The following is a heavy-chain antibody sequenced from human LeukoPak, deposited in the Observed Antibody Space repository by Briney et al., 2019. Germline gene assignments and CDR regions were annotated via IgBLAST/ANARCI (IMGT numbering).Heavy chain of an antibody. Sequence: ASVKVSCKASGYTFTGYYMHWVRQAPGQGLEWMGRINPNSGGTNYALKFQGRVTMTRDTSISTAYMELSRLRSDDTAVYYCARVGSKSLHFDYWGQGTLVTVSS. CDR3: ARVGSKSLHFDY. CDR1: GYTFTGYY. V-gene: IGHV1-2*06. D-gene: IGHD6-25*01. J-gene: IGHJ4*02. CDR2: INPNSGGT.